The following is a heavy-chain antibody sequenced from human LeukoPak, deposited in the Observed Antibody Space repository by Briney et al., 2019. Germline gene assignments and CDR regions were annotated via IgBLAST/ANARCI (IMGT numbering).Heavy chain of an antibody. Sequence: GESLKISCKASGYSFTSYWIGWVRQMPGKGLEWMGIIYPGDSDTTCSPSFQGQVTISADKSISTAYLQWSSVRASDTAMYYCARRGCGGDGYCDAFDIWGQGTMVTVSS. D-gene: IGHD5-24*01. CDR2: IYPGDSDT. J-gene: IGHJ3*02. V-gene: IGHV5-51*01. CDR1: GYSFTSYW. CDR3: ARRGCGGDGYCDAFDI.